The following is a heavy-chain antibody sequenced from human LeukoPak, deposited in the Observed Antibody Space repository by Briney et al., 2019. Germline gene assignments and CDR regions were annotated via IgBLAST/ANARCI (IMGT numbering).Heavy chain of an antibody. CDR1: GGSFSGYY. CDR2: INHSGST. V-gene: IGHV4-34*01. D-gene: IGHD2-15*01. Sequence: SETLSLTCAVYGGSFSGYYWSWIRQPPGKGLEWIGEINHSGSTNYNPSLKSRVTISVDTSKNQFSLKLSSVTAADTAVYYCARGDLGYCSGGSCYGDWFDPLGQGTLVTVSS. J-gene: IGHJ5*02. CDR3: ARGDLGYCSGGSCYGDWFDP.